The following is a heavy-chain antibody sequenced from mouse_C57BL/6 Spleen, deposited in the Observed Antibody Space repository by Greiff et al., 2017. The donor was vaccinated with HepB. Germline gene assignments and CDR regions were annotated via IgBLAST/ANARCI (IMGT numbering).Heavy chain of an antibody. Sequence: QVQLQQSGAELARPGASVKMSCKASGYTFTSYTMHWVKQRPGQGLEWIGYINPSSGYTKYNQKFKDKATLTADKSSSTAYMQLSSLTSEDSAIYDCASLLRDSSWDYWGQGTTLTVSS. D-gene: IGHD1-1*01. V-gene: IGHV1-4*01. CDR3: ASLLRDSSWDY. J-gene: IGHJ2*01. CDR1: GYTFTSYT. CDR2: INPSSGYT.